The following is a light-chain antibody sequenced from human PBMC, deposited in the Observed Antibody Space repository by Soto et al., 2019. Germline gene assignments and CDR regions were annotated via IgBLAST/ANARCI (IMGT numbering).Light chain of an antibody. CDR2: DAS. CDR1: QNVYNN. J-gene: IGKJ4*01. CDR3: QQCRSWPLT. Sequence: EIVMTQSPATLSVSPGEGATLSCKASQNVYNNLAWYQQRPGQPPRLLIYDASPRATGISARFSGSGYGTEFTLAVSSLQSEDFAVYFCQQCRSWPLTFGGGTKVEIK. V-gene: IGKV3-15*01.